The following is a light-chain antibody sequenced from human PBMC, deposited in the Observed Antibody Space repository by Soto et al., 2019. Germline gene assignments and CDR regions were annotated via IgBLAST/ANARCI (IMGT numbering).Light chain of an antibody. Sequence: EIVLTQSPGTLSLSPGERATLSCRASQSVRGSYLAWYQQKPGQAPRLLIYDASSRATGIPDRFSGSGSGTGFTLTFSRLEPEDFAVYYCQHYGSSPWTFGQGTKVEIK. CDR1: QSVRGSY. J-gene: IGKJ1*01. CDR2: DAS. CDR3: QHYGSSPWT. V-gene: IGKV3-20*01.